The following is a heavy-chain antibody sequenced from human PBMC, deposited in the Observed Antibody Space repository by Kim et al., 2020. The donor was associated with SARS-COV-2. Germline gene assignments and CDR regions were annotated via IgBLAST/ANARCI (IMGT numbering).Heavy chain of an antibody. D-gene: IGHD3-10*01. CDR3: AKGGSLWFGEFPGY. V-gene: IGHV3-30*18. Sequence: GGSLRLSCAASGFTFSSYGMHWVRQAPGKGLEWVAVISYDGSNKYYADSVKGRFTISRDNSKNTLYLQMNSLRAEDTAVYYCAKGGSLWFGEFPGYWGQG. J-gene: IGHJ4*02. CDR2: ISYDGSNK. CDR1: GFTFSSYG.